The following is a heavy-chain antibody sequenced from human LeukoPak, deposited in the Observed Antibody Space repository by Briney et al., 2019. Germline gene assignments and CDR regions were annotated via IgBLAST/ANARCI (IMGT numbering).Heavy chain of an antibody. J-gene: IGHJ5*02. D-gene: IGHD4-17*01. Sequence: ASVKVSCKVSGYTLTELSMHWVRQAPGKGLEWMGGFDPEDGETIYAQKFQGRVTMTEDTSTDTAYMELSSLRSEDTAVYYCVTYGGLGDYAFDPWGQGTLVTVSS. CDR1: GYTLTELS. V-gene: IGHV1-24*01. CDR2: FDPEDGET. CDR3: VTYGGLGDYAFDP.